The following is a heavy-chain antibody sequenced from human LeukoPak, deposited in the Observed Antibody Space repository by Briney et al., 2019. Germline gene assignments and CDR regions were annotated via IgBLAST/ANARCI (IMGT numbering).Heavy chain of an antibody. CDR2: ISYDGTNK. J-gene: IGHJ4*02. V-gene: IGHV3-30-3*01. CDR3: AKVCTYYDYWSGYYSDC. Sequence: GGSLRLSCGASGFTFSDHAMHWVRQAPGKGLEWVALISYDGTNKYYADSVKGRFTISRDNSKNTLYLQMNSLRAEDTAVYYCAKVCTYYDYWSGYYSDCWGQGTLVTVSS. CDR1: GFTFSDHA. D-gene: IGHD3-3*01.